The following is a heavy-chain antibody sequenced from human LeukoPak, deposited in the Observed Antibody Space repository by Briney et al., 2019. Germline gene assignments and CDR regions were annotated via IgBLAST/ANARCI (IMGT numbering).Heavy chain of an antibody. CDR1: GYTFTVYY. V-gene: IGHV1-2*02. D-gene: IGHD3-22*01. Sequence: GASVTVSFKASGYTFTVYYMHWVRQAPGQGVEWMGWINPNSGGTNYAQKFQGRVTITRDTSISTAYMELSRLRSDDTAVYYCARVTYYYDSSGYYYVADAFDIWGQGTMVTVSS. J-gene: IGHJ3*02. CDR2: INPNSGGT. CDR3: ARVTYYYDSSGYYYVADAFDI.